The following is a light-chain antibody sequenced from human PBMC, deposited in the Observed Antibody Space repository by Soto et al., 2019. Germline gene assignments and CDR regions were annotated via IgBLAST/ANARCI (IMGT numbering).Light chain of an antibody. V-gene: IGLV1-44*01. CDR2: LNS. Sequence: QSVLTQPPSVSGAPGQTVTISCSGDSSSIERNTVSWYQQLPGMAPKLLIYLNSRRPSGVPDRFSGSKSGTSASLAISGLQSEDEAEYYCATWDDSLNLLYVFGTGTKVTVL. J-gene: IGLJ1*01. CDR3: ATWDDSLNLLYV. CDR1: SSSIERNT.